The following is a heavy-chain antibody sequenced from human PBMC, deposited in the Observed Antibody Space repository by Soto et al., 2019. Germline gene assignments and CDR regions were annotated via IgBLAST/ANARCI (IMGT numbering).Heavy chain of an antibody. CDR2: ISYDGSNK. V-gene: IGHV3-30*18. D-gene: IGHD4-17*01. J-gene: IGHJ6*02. CDR3: AKILQLGDYAYYYYGMDV. Sequence: QVQLVESGGGVVQPGRSLRLSCAASGFTFSSYGMHWVRQAPGKGLEWVAVISYDGSNKYYADSVKGRFTISRDNSKNTLYLHMNSLRAEDTAVYYCAKILQLGDYAYYYYGMDVWGQGTTVTVSS. CDR1: GFTFSSYG.